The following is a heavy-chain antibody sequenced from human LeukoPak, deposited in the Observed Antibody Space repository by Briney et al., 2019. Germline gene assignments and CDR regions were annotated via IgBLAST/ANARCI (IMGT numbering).Heavy chain of an antibody. CDR2: TYHSGST. Sequence: SETLSLTCIVSGYSISSGYYWGWIRQPPGKGLEWIGSTYHSGSTYYNPSLKSRVTISVDTSKNQFSLKLSSVTAADTAVYYCARTKHSSGWFLQWNAFDIWGQGTMVTVSS. D-gene: IGHD6-19*01. CDR3: ARTKHSSGWFLQWNAFDI. CDR1: GYSISSGYY. V-gene: IGHV4-38-2*02. J-gene: IGHJ3*02.